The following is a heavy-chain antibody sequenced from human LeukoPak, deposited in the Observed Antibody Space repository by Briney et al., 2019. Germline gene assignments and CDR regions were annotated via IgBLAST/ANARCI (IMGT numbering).Heavy chain of an antibody. V-gene: IGHV3-23*01. CDR1: GLTFSSCA. Sequence: GGSLRLSCAASGLTFSSCAMSWVRQAPGKGLEWVSAISGSGGSTYYADSVKGRFTISRDNSKNTLYLQMNSLRAEDTAVYYCAKSTGYSSSSYFDYWGQGTLVTVSS. J-gene: IGHJ4*02. D-gene: IGHD6-13*01. CDR2: ISGSGGST. CDR3: AKSTGYSSSSYFDY.